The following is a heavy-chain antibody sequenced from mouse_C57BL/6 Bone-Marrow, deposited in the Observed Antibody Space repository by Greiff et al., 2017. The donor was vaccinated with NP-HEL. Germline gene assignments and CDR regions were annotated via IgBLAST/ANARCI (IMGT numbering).Heavy chain of an antibody. CDR2: IYPGDGDT. CDR3: ARGAY. CDR1: CYAFSSYW. V-gene: IGHV1-80*01. Sequence: VPLPPSGASLVKPGASVKISCTASCYAFSSYWMNWVKQRPGKGLEWIGQIYPGDGDTNYNGKFKDKASLTADKSSSTAYMQLSSLTSEDSAVYFCARGAYWGQGTLVTVSA. J-gene: IGHJ3*01.